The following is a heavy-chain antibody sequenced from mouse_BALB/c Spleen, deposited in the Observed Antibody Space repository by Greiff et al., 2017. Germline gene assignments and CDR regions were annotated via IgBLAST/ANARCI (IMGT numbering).Heavy chain of an antibody. J-gene: IGHJ4*01. Sequence: VQLKESGPGLVKPSQSLSLTCTVTGYSITSDYAWNWIRQFPGNKLEWMGYISYSGSTSYNPSLKSRISITRDTSKNQFFLQLNSVTTEDTATYYCARDLAGDYYAMDYWGQGTSVTVSS. CDR1: GYSITSDYA. CDR2: ISYSGST. D-gene: IGHD6-1*01. V-gene: IGHV3-2*02. CDR3: ARDLAGDYYAMDY.